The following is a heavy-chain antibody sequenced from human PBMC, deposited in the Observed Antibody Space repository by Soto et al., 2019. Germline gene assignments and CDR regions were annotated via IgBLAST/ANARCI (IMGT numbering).Heavy chain of an antibody. Sequence: SETLSLTCTVSGGSISSSSYYWGWIRQPPGKGLEWIGRIYYSWSTYYNPALKSRVTISVDTSKNQFSLKLSSVTAADTAVYYCARAPRIAAAGTCWFDPWGQGTLVTVSS. D-gene: IGHD6-13*01. CDR1: GGSISSSSYY. V-gene: IGHV4-39*01. CDR3: ARAPRIAAAGTCWFDP. CDR2: IYYSWST. J-gene: IGHJ5*02.